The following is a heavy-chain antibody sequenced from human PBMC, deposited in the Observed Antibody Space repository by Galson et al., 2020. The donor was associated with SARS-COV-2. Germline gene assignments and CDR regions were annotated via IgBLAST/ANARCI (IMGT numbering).Heavy chain of an antibody. CDR1: GYSFTSYD. Sequence: GESLKISCKASGYSFTSYDLAWVRQAPGQGLEWMAWITTYIGNTNYAQNVQGRVSVTRDTSTTTAYMELKSLRPDDTAVYYCARVVHFGVAVFDFWGQGTMVTVSS. CDR3: ARVVHFGVAVFDF. D-gene: IGHD3-3*01. V-gene: IGHV1-18*01. J-gene: IGHJ3*01. CDR2: ITTYIGNT.